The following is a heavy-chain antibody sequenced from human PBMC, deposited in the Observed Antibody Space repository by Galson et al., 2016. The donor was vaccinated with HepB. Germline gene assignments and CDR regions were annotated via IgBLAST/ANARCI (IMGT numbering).Heavy chain of an antibody. V-gene: IGHV3-33*01. CDR1: GFTFSSYG. CDR3: ARDGRSSWYDYFDY. D-gene: IGHD6-13*01. CDR2: IWYDGSNK. J-gene: IGHJ4*02. Sequence: SLRLSCAASGFTFSSYGMHWVRQAPGKGLEWVAVIWYDGSNKYYADSVKGRFTISRDNSKNTLYLQMSSLRTEDTAVYYCARDGRSSWYDYFDYWGQGTPVTVSS.